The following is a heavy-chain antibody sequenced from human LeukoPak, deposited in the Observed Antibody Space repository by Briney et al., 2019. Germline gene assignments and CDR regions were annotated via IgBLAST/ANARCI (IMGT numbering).Heavy chain of an antibody. V-gene: IGHV1-69*05. D-gene: IGHD3-10*01. Sequence: ASVKVSCKASGGTFSSYAISWVRQAPGQGLEWMGGIIPIFGTANYAQKFQGRVTITTDESTSTAYMELSSLRSEDTAVYYCARGTTMVRGDSEFDYWGQGTLVTVSS. CDR1: GGTFSSYA. CDR2: IIPIFGTA. J-gene: IGHJ4*02. CDR3: ARGTTMVRGDSEFDY.